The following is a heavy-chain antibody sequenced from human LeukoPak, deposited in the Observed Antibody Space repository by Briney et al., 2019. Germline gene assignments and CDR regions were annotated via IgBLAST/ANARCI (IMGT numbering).Heavy chain of an antibody. V-gene: IGHV4-59*08. CDR2: IYNSGTT. D-gene: IGHD3-16*01. CDR1: GGSISTYY. CDR3: ARLGGTTPGTDY. J-gene: IGHJ4*02. Sequence: SETMSLTCTVSGGSISTYYWTWIRQPPGKRLEWIGYIYNSGTTNYNPSLKRRVTISVDTSKNQFSLKLSSVTAADTAVYYCARLGGTTPGTDYCGEGTLVTVSS.